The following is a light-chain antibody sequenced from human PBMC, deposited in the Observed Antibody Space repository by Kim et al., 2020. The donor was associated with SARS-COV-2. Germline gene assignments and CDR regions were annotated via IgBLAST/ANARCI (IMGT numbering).Light chain of an antibody. CDR3: QQYNDWPPWT. V-gene: IGKV3-15*01. Sequence: SPGERATRACRASQSISSNLAWYQQKPGQAPRLLIYGASTRATGVPARFSGSGFGTEFTLSISSLQSEDFALYFCQQYNDWPPWTFGQGTKVDIK. CDR2: GAS. J-gene: IGKJ1*01. CDR1: QSISSN.